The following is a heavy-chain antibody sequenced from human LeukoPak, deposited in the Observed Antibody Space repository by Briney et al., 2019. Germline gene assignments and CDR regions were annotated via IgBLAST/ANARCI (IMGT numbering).Heavy chain of an antibody. V-gene: IGHV3-11*06. CDR2: ISSSSSYT. CDR3: ARGSRYFDWFDY. J-gene: IGHJ4*02. CDR1: GFTFSDYY. Sequence: GGSLRLSCAASGFTFSDYYMSWIRQAPGKGLEWVSYISSSSSYTNYADSVKGRFTISRDNAKNSLYLQMNSLRAEDTAVYYCARGSRYFDWFDYWGQGTLVTVSS. D-gene: IGHD3-9*01.